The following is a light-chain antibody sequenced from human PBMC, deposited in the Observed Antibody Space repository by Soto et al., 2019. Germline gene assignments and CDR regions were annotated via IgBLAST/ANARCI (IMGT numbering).Light chain of an antibody. CDR2: TSS. CDR1: QSIGRN. CDR3: QQSYSTPPT. J-gene: IGKJ1*01. Sequence: DIQVTRSPASLSASVGDRVTISCRASQSIGRNLNWYQQKPGKAPTLLMFTSSNLQSGVPSRVSGSGSGTDFIFTISSMQPEDFATYYCQQSYSTPPTFGQGTKVDIK. V-gene: IGKV1-39*01.